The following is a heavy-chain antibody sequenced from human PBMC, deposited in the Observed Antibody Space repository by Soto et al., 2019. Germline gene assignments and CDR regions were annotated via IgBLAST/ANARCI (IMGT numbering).Heavy chain of an antibody. CDR3: ARERSAAGTGWFDP. J-gene: IGHJ5*02. CDR2: MNPNSGNT. Sequence: QVQLVQSGAEVKKPGASVKVSCKASGYTFTSYDINWVRQATGQGLEWMGWMNPNSGNTGYAQKFXGXAXXPRNTSISTAYMELSSLRSEDTAVYYCARERSAAGTGWFDPWGQGTLVTVSS. D-gene: IGHD6-13*01. CDR1: GYTFTSYD. V-gene: IGHV1-8*01.